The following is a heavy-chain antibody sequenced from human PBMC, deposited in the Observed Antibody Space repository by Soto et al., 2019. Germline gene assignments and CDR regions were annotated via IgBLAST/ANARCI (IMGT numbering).Heavy chain of an antibody. Sequence: QVQLVQSGAEVKKPGASVKVSCKASGYTFTSYGISWVRQAPGQGLEGMGRISAYNGNTNYAQKFQGRGTMTTDTSTSTAYMELRSLRSDDTAVYYCARLHLGANGDYEGNPFDYWGQGTLVTVSS. J-gene: IGHJ4*02. CDR1: GYTFTSYG. V-gene: IGHV1-18*01. D-gene: IGHD4-17*01. CDR3: ARLHLGANGDYEGNPFDY. CDR2: ISAYNGNT.